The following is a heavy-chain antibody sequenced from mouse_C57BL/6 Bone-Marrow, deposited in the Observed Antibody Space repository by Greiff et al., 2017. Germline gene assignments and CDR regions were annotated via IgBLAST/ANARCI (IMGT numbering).Heavy chain of an antibody. V-gene: IGHV1-64*01. CDR3: ARGGLVDYFDY. J-gene: IGHJ2*01. Sequence: VQLQQPGAELVKPGASVKLSCKASGYTFTSSWMHWVKQRPGQGLEWIGMIHPNSGSTNYNEKFKSKATLTVDKSSSTAYMQLSSLTSEDSAVYYCARGGLVDYFDYWGQGTTLTVSS. D-gene: IGHD3-3*01. CDR2: IHPNSGST. CDR1: GYTFTSSW.